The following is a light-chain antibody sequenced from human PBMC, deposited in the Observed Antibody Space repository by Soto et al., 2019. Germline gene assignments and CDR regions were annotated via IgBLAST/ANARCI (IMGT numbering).Light chain of an antibody. CDR1: SSDVGGYNY. CDR3: CSFAGTYIFVI. J-gene: IGLJ2*01. CDR2: DVS. Sequence: QSALTQPRSVSGSPGQSVTISCSGTSSDVGGYNYVSWYQQHPGKAPKLMIYDVSKRPSGVPDRFSGSKSGNTASLTISGLQTADEAYYYCCSFAGTYIFVIFGGGNKVTVL. V-gene: IGLV2-11*01.